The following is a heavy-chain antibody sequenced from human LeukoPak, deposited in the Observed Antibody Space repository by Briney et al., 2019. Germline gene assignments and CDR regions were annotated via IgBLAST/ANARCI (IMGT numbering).Heavy chain of an antibody. CDR3: ARVVGLTGYSSSWYSGYYYYMDV. V-gene: IGHV1-69*06. D-gene: IGHD6-13*01. Sequence: GASVKVSCKASGYTFTSYGISWVRQAPGQGLEWMGGIIPIFGTTNYAQKFRDRVTITADKSTSTAYMELSSLRSEDTAVYYCARVVGLTGYSSSWYSGYYYYMDVWGKGTTVTVSS. CDR2: IIPIFGTT. J-gene: IGHJ6*03. CDR1: GYTFTSYG.